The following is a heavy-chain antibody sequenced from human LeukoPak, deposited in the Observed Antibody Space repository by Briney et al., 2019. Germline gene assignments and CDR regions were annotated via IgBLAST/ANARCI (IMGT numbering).Heavy chain of an antibody. D-gene: IGHD3-3*02. V-gene: IGHV3-53*01. CDR1: GFIVSSNY. Sequence: PGGSLRPSCAASGFIVSSNYMTWVRQAPGKGLEWVSVIHNDGATYYADSVKGRFTISRDNSKNTLYLQMNSLRVDDTAVYYCAALARDYWGQGTLVTVSS. CDR3: AALARDY. CDR2: IHNDGAT. J-gene: IGHJ4*02.